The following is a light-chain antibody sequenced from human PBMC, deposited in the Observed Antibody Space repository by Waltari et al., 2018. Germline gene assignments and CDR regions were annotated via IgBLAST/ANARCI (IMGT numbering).Light chain of an antibody. CDR3: HQYYGSPYT. V-gene: IGKV4-1*01. J-gene: IGKJ2*01. CDR1: QSVLYSSDNKNY. Sequence: DIVMTQSPDSLAVSLGERATNNCKSSQSVLYSSDNKNYVAWYQQKPGQPPKLLIYWASTRESGVPDRFSGSGSGTDFTLTISSLQAEDVAVYYCHQYYGSPYTFGQGTKLEIK. CDR2: WAS.